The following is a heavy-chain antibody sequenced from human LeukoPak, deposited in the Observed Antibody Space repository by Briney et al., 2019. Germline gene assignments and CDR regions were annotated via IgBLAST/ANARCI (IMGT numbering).Heavy chain of an antibody. CDR2: ISGCGGST. D-gene: IGHD3-16*02. J-gene: IGHJ4*02. CDR1: GFSFSSYA. CDR3: AEGELSSDY. Sequence: GGSLRLSCAASGFSFSSYAMSWVRQAPGQGREWVSAISGCGGSTYYADSVKGRFTISRDNSKNTLYLQMNSLRAEDTAVYYCAEGELSSDYWGQGTLVTVSS. V-gene: IGHV3-23*01.